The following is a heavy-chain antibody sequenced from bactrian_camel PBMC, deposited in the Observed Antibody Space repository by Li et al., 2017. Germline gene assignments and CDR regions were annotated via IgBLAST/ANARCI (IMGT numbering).Heavy chain of an antibody. V-gene: IGHV3S40*01. CDR3: SAVDFDESPPGGACTAQEAVFLVA. Sequence: VQLVESGGGSVQTGESLRLSCQVSKDSAGCYCAGWFRQPPGREREAVALLNSCGGSPYYSDAVKGRFAISHDHAKNILYLQMNSLRPEDTAKYYCSAVDFDESPPGGACTAQEAVFLVAGAREPRSPSP. J-gene: IGHJ6*01. D-gene: IGHD6*01. CDR2: LNSCGGSP. CDR1: KDSAGCYC.